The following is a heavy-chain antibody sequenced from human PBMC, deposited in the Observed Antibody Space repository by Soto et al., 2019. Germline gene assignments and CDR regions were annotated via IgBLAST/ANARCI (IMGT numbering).Heavy chain of an antibody. CDR2: LSGGGSTT. CDR1: GFTFSLSA. D-gene: IGHD3-9*01. CDR3: AKGPEYDVLTGCDY. J-gene: IGHJ4*02. V-gene: IGHV3-23*01. Sequence: EVQLLESGGGFVQPGESLRLSCAASGFTFSLSAMSWVRQAPGRGLDWVSSLSGGGSTTDYADSVKGRFTISRDNSKNRVHLRMNSLRAEHTAVYYCAKGPEYDVLTGCDYWGQGALGTVPS.